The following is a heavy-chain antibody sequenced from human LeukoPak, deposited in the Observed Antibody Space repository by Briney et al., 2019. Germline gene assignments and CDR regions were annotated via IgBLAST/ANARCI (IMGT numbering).Heavy chain of an antibody. D-gene: IGHD2-21*02. Sequence: GGSLRLSCAASGFTFSSYAMSWVRQAPGKGLEWVSAISGSGGSTYYADSVKGRFTISRDNSKNTLYLQMNSLRAEDTAVYYCAKALPAYRGGDCYLDYWGQGTLVTVSS. J-gene: IGHJ4*02. CDR2: ISGSGGST. V-gene: IGHV3-23*01. CDR1: GFTFSSYA. CDR3: AKALPAYRGGDCYLDY.